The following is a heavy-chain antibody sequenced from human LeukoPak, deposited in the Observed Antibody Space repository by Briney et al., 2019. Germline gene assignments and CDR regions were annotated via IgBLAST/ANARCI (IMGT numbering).Heavy chain of an antibody. CDR2: ISYDGSNK. D-gene: IGHD3-10*01. CDR1: GFTFSSYE. V-gene: IGHV3-30-3*01. Sequence: GGSLRLSCAASGFTFSSYEMNWVRQAPGKGLEWVAVISYDGSNKYYADSVKGRFTISRDNSKNTLYLQMNSLRAEDTAVYYCARDGQETYGSGSFLPSQAFDYWGQGTLVTVSS. CDR3: ARDGQETYGSGSFLPSQAFDY. J-gene: IGHJ4*02.